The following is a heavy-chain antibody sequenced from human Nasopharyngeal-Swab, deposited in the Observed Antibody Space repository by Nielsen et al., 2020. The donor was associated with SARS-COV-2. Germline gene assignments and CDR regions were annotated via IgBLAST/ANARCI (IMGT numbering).Heavy chain of an antibody. CDR1: GDSVSSNSAA. J-gene: IGHJ4*02. D-gene: IGHD3-22*01. CDR2: TYYRSKWYN. CDR3: ARHATDYYYDSRGLCIDY. Sequence: SQTLSLTRAISGDSVSSNSAAWNWIRQSPSRGLEWLGRTYYRSKWYNDYAVSVKSRITINPDTSKNQFSLKLSSVTAADTAVYYCARHATDYYYDSRGLCIDYWGQGTLVTVSS. V-gene: IGHV6-1*01.